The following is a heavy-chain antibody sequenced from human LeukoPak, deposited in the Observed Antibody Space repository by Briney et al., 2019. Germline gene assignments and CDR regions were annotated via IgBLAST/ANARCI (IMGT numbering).Heavy chain of an antibody. CDR1: GFTFSDYY. J-gene: IGHJ5*02. D-gene: IGHD2-15*01. Sequence: GESLRLSCAASGFTFSDYYMTWIRQAPGRGLEWISYINVRSSDTKYADSVKGRFTISRDNAKNSVYLLMNSLRAEDTAVYYCARRGTTYCTVDSCHPNWFDPWGQGTLVTVSS. V-gene: IGHV3-11*03. CDR2: INVRSSDT. CDR3: ARRGTTYCTVDSCHPNWFDP.